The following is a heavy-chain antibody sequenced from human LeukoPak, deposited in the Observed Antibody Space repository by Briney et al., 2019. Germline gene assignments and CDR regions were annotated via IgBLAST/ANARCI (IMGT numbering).Heavy chain of an antibody. Sequence: GGSLRLSCAASGFTFSSYGMHWVRQAPGKGLEWVGRIKSKTAGGTTDYAAPVKGRFTISRDDSKNTLYLQMNSLKTEDTAVYYCTTDDAPRGGWSFDYWGQGTLVTVSS. CDR2: IKSKTAGGTT. V-gene: IGHV3-15*01. D-gene: IGHD6-19*01. CDR1: GFTFSSYG. J-gene: IGHJ4*02. CDR3: TTDDAPRGGWSFDY.